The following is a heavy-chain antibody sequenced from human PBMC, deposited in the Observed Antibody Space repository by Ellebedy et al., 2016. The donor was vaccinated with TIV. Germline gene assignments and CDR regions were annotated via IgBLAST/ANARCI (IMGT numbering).Heavy chain of an antibody. V-gene: IGHV3-30*18. J-gene: IGHJ4*02. Sequence: GESLKISXAASGFTFSSYGMHWVRQAPGKGLEWVAVISYDGSNKYYADSVKGRFTNSRDNSKNTLYLQMNSLGAEDTAVYYCAKSDSIAAAGTTFDYWGQGTLVTVSS. CDR1: GFTFSSYG. CDR3: AKSDSIAAAGTTFDY. D-gene: IGHD6-13*01. CDR2: ISYDGSNK.